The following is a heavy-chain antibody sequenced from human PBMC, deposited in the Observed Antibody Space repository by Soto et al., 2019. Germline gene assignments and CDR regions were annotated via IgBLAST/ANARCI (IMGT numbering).Heavy chain of an antibody. V-gene: IGHV3-23*01. CDR1: GFTLNKQA. D-gene: IGHD7-27*01. CDR3: AKDLMATKLGAFDI. CDR2: ISGSGGST. Sequence: GSLRLSCAASGFTLNKQALDWVRQAPGKGLEWVSAISGSGGSTYYADSVKGRFTISRDNSKNTLYLQMNSLRAEDTAVYYCAKDLMATKLGAFDIWGQGTMVTVSS. J-gene: IGHJ3*02.